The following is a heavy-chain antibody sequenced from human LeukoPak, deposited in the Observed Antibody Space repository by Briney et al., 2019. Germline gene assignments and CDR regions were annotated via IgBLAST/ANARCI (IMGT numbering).Heavy chain of an antibody. CDR2: IKQDGSEK. Sequence: GGSLRLSCAASGFTFSSYWMSWVRQAPGKGLEWVANIKQDGSEKYYVDSVKGRFTISRDNAKNSLYLQMNSLRAEDTAVYYCARACIAAAVRFDPWGQGTLVTVSS. CDR3: ARACIAAAVRFDP. V-gene: IGHV3-7*01. CDR1: GFTFSSYW. J-gene: IGHJ5*02. D-gene: IGHD6-13*01.